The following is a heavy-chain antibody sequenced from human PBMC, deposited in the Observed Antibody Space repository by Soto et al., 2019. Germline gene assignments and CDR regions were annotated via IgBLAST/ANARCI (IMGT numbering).Heavy chain of an antibody. CDR3: AAVMGSDYDYVWGSLTFDD. V-gene: IGHV3-23*01. CDR2: ISGSGVST. Sequence: EVELLESGGGLSPPGGSLRLSCAASGFIFRSTAMAWVRQAPGKGLEWVSHISGSGVSTYFSDSVKGRFTISRDNSNTTLYLQMNSLRAEDTAVYFCAAVMGSDYDYVWGSLTFDDWGQGTLVTVSS. CDR1: GFIFRSTA. D-gene: IGHD3-16*01. J-gene: IGHJ4*02.